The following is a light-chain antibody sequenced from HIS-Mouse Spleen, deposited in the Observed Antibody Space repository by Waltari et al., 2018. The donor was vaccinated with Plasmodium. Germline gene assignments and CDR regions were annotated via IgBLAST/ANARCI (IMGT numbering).Light chain of an antibody. CDR2: EGS. CDR3: CSYAGSSTV. J-gene: IGLJ3*02. Sequence: QSALTQPASVSGSPGQSITISCTGTSSDVGSYNLVSWYQQHPGKAPKLMIYEGSKMPSGVSNRFSGSKSGNTASLTSSGLQAEDEADYYCCSYAGSSTVFGGGTKLTVL. V-gene: IGLV2-23*01. CDR1: SSDVGSYNL.